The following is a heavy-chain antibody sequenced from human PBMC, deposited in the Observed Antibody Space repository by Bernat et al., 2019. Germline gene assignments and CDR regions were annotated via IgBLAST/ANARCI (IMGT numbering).Heavy chain of an antibody. CDR1: GFTFSSYA. D-gene: IGHD3-10*01. J-gene: IGHJ4*02. V-gene: IGHV3-23*01. Sequence: EVQLLESGGGLVQPGGSLRLSCAASGFTFSSYAMSWVRQAPGKGLEWVSAISGSGGSTYYADSVKGRFTISRDNSKNTLYLQMNSLKTEDTAVYYCSTTSGLGIYNFWGQGTLVTVSS. CDR2: ISGSGGST. CDR3: STTSGLGIYNF.